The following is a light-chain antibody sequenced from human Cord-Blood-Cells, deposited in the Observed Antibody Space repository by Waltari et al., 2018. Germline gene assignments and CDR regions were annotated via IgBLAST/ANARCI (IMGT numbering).Light chain of an antibody. J-gene: IGLJ1*01. V-gene: IGLV2-14*01. Sequence: QSALTQPASVSGSPGQSITISCTGTSSEVGGYNYVSWYQQHPGKDPKLMIYDVSNRPSGVSNRFSGSKSGNTASLTISGLQAEDEADYYCSSYTSSSTLVFGTGTKVTVL. CDR1: SSEVGGYNY. CDR3: SSYTSSSTLV. CDR2: DVS.